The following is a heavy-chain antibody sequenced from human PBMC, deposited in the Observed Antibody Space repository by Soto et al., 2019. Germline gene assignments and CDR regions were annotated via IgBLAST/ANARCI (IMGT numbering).Heavy chain of an antibody. CDR3: ARVRWLQSPELWFDP. CDR1: GFTFSSYS. J-gene: IGHJ5*02. CDR2: ISSSSSYI. V-gene: IGHV3-21*01. Sequence: GGSLRLSCAASGFTFSSYSMNWVRQAPGKGLEWVSSISSSSSYIYYADSVKGRFTISRDNAKNSLYLQMNSLRAEDTAVYYCARVRWLQSPELWFDPWGQGTLVTVSS. D-gene: IGHD5-12*01.